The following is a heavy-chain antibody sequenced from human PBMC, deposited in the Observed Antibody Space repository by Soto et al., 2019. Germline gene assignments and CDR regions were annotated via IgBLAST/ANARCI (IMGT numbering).Heavy chain of an antibody. D-gene: IGHD2-15*01. V-gene: IGHV1-18*01. Sequence: ASVKVSCKASGYTFTSYGISWVRQAPGQGLEWMGWISAYNGNTNYAQKLQGRVTMTTDTSTSTAYMELRSLRSDDTAVYYCASEGCSGGSCYHAGDWFDPWGQGTLVTVSS. CDR2: ISAYNGNT. CDR1: GYTFTSYG. J-gene: IGHJ5*02. CDR3: ASEGCSGGSCYHAGDWFDP.